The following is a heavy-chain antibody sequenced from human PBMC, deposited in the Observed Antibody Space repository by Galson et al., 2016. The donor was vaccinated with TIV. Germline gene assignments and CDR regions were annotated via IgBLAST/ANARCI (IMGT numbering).Heavy chain of an antibody. CDR2: INTYNGDT. V-gene: IGHV1-18*01. Sequence: QSGAEVKEPGASVKVSCKASGSSFATYGINWVRLAPGQGLEWMAWINTYNGDTRHAQKVQGRFTMTTDTSTGTAYMELRSLRSDDTAVYYCARDRNSISAVVLEDDAFDIWGQGALVIVSS. CDR1: GSSFATYG. J-gene: IGHJ3*02. CDR3: ARDRNSISAVVLEDDAFDI. D-gene: IGHD3-3*01.